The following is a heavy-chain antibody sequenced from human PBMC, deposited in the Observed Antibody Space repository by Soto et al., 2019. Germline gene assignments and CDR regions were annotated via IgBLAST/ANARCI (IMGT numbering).Heavy chain of an antibody. CDR1: GFTFSSYA. CDR2: ISGNAGST. CDR3: AKENGYSSSWFEFDY. D-gene: IGHD6-13*01. Sequence: PGGSLRLSCVASGFTFSSYAMSWVRQAPGKGLEWVSAISGNAGSTFYADSVKGRFTISRDNSKNTLYLQMNGLRAEDTAVYYSAKENGYSSSWFEFDYWGQGTLVTVSS. V-gene: IGHV3-23*01. J-gene: IGHJ4*02.